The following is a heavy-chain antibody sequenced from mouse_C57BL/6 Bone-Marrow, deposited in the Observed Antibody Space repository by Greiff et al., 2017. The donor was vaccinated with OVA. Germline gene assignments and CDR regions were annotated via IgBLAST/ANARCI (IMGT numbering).Heavy chain of an antibody. J-gene: IGHJ1*03. D-gene: IGHD4-1*01. CDR2: SRNKANDYTT. Sequence: EVNLVESGGGLVQSGRSLRLSCATSGFTFSDFYMEWVRQAPGKGLGWIAASRNKANDYTTEYSASVKGRFIVSRDTSQSILYLQMNALRAEDTAIYYCARDNWDWYFDVWGTGTTVTVSS. V-gene: IGHV7-1*01. CDR3: ARDNWDWYFDV. CDR1: GFTFSDFY.